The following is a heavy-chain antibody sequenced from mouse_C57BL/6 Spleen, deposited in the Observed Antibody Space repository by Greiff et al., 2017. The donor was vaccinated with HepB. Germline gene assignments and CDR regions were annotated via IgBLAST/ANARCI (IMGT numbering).Heavy chain of an antibody. J-gene: IGHJ3*01. V-gene: IGHV1-74*01. Sequence: QVQLQQPGAELVKPGASVKVSCKASGYTFTSYWMHWVKQRPGQGLEWIGRIHPSDSDTNYNQKFKGKATLTVDKSSSTAYMQLSSLTSEDSAVYYCAIPGNYYGSSGAWFAYWGQGTLVTVSA. CDR1: GYTFTSYW. CDR2: IHPSDSDT. CDR3: AIPGNYYGSSGAWFAY. D-gene: IGHD1-1*01.